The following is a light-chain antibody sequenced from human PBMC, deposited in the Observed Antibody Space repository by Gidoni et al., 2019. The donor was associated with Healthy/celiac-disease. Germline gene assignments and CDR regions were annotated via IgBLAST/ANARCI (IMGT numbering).Light chain of an antibody. J-gene: IGKJ2*03. CDR1: QSISSY. Sequence: DIQMTQSPSSLSASVGDRVTITCRASQSISSYLNWYQQKPGKAPKLLIYAASSLKTGAPSRFSGSGSGTDFTLTISSLQPEDFATYYCQQSYSTLWSFGQGTKLEIK. CDR3: QQSYSTLWS. V-gene: IGKV1-39*01. CDR2: AAS.